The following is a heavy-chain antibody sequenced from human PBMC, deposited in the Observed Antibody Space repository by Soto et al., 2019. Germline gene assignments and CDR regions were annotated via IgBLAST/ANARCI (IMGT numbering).Heavy chain of an antibody. CDR1: GGSISSYY. D-gene: IGHD4-17*01. J-gene: IGHJ3*02. Sequence: SETLSLTCTVSGGSISSYYWSWIRQPPGKGLEWIGYIYYSGSTNYNPSLKSRVTISVDTSKNQFSLKLSSVTAADTAVYYCARTMTTVVTPDAFDIWGQGTMVTVSS. V-gene: IGHV4-59*08. CDR3: ARTMTTVVTPDAFDI. CDR2: IYYSGST.